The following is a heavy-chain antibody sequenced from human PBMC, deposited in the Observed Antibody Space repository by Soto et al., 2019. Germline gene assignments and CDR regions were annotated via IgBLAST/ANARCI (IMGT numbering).Heavy chain of an antibody. D-gene: IGHD3-16*01. CDR3: ATDYDYIWGSYTDFDC. V-gene: IGHV3-7*01. Sequence: PGGSLRLSCAASGFTFSSYWMSWVRQAPGKGLEWVANIKQDGSEKYYVDSVKGRFTISRDNAKNSLYLQMNSLRAEDTAVYYCATDYDYIWGSYTDFDCWGQGTLVTVSS. CDR1: GFTFSSYW. CDR2: IKQDGSEK. J-gene: IGHJ4*02.